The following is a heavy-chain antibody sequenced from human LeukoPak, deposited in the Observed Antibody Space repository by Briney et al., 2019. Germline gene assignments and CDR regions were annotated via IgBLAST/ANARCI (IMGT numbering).Heavy chain of an antibody. D-gene: IGHD4-17*01. V-gene: IGHV4-4*02. CDR1: GGSISSSNW. CDR3: ARSTLTTDYNYYGVDV. CDR2: IYHSGST. J-gene: IGHJ6*02. Sequence: PSETLSLTCAVSGGSISSSNWWSWVRQPPGKGLEWIGEIYHSGSTNYNPSLKSRVTISVDKSKNQFSLKLSSVTAADTAVYYCARSTLTTDYNYYGVDVWGQGTTVTVSS.